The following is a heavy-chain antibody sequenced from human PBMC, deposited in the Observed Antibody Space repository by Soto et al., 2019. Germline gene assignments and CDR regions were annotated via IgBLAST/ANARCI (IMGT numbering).Heavy chain of an antibody. CDR3: ARRAWDSYYAIDV. V-gene: IGHV3-30*09. J-gene: IGHJ6*02. CDR2: ISYDGSDK. D-gene: IGHD3-22*01. Sequence: PGGSLRLSCAASGFKYTDFALHWVRQAPGKGLEWVAIISYDGSDKYYADSVKGRFVISRDNPKNTLCLEMNSLRPEDTAVYFCARRAWDSYYAIDVWGQGTTVTVSS. CDR1: GFKYTDFA.